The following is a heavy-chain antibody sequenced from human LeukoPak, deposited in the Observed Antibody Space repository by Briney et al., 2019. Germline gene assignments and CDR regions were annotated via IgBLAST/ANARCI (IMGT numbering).Heavy chain of an antibody. CDR2: ISSTSTYI. Sequence: GGSLRLSCVASGFAFSDDSMNWVRQPPGKGLEWASSISSTSTYICYADSVKGRFTISRDNARNSLFLQMNNLRVDDSAVYYCAREYTAMAYDYWGQGNLVTVSS. CDR3: AREYTAMAYDY. J-gene: IGHJ4*02. D-gene: IGHD5-18*01. CDR1: GFAFSDDS. V-gene: IGHV3-21*01.